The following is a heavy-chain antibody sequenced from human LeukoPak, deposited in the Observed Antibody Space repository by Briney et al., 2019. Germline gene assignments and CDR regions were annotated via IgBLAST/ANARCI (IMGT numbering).Heavy chain of an antibody. J-gene: IGHJ4*02. CDR2: VYYTGST. V-gene: IGHV4-59*01. CDR1: GGSISNYF. D-gene: IGHD3-9*01. CDR3: ARGEYYDILTEDY. Sequence: SETLSLTCTVSGGSISNYFWSWIRQPPGKALEWIGYVYYTGSTNYNPSLTTQFTISVDTSKKQFSLSLSSVTAADTAVYYCARGEYYDILTEDYWGQGILVTVSS.